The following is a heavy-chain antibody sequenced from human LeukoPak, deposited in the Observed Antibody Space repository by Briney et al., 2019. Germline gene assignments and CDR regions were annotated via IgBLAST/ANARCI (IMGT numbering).Heavy chain of an antibody. CDR3: ARWRHYGSLFDY. CDR2: MNPNSGNT. Sequence: ASVKVSCKASGYTFTSYDINWVRQAPGQGLEWMGWMNPNSGNTGYAQKFQGRVTMTRNTSVSTAYMELSSLRSEDTAVYYCARWRHYGSLFDYWGQGTLVTVSS. V-gene: IGHV1-8*01. J-gene: IGHJ4*02. D-gene: IGHD3-10*01. CDR1: GYTFTSYD.